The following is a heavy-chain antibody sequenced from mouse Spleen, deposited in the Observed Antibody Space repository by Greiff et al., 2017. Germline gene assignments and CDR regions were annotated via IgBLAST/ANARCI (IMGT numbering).Heavy chain of an antibody. CDR2: IYPGDGDT. D-gene: IGHD2-2*01. CDR1: GYTFTSYW. Sequence: QVQLQQSGAELARPGASVKLSCKASGYTFTSYWMQWVKQRPGQGLEWIGAIYPGDGDTRYTQKFKGKATLTADKSSSTAYMQLSSLASEDSAVYYCARGGYLWYFDVWGAGTTVTVSS. V-gene: IGHV1-87*01. J-gene: IGHJ1*01. CDR3: ARGGYLWYFDV.